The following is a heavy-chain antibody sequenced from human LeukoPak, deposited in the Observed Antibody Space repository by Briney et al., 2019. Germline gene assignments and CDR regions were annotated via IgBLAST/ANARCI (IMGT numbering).Heavy chain of an antibody. V-gene: IGHV3-15*01. Sequence: GGSLRLSCAASGFTFSSYAMSWVRQAPGKGLEWVGRIKSKTDGGTADYAAPVEGGFTVSRDDSKNTLYLQMNSLKTEDTAVYYCITDPVSLPNYYYYGMDVWGQGTTVTVSS. CDR2: IKSKTDGGTA. D-gene: IGHD3-16*02. J-gene: IGHJ6*02. CDR3: ITDPVSLPNYYYYGMDV. CDR1: GFTFSSYA.